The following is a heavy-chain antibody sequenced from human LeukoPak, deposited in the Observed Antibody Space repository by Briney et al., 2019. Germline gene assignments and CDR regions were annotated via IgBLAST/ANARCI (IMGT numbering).Heavy chain of an antibody. CDR2: INHSGST. CDR1: GGSFSGYY. V-gene: IGHV4-34*01. Sequence: SETLSLTCAVYGGSFSGYYWSWIRQPPGKGLEWIGEINHSGSTNYNPSLKSRVTISVDTSKNQFSLKLSSVTAADTAVYYCARGLPDWGSYRLDYWGQGTLVTVSS. D-gene: IGHD3-16*02. J-gene: IGHJ4*02. CDR3: ARGLPDWGSYRLDY.